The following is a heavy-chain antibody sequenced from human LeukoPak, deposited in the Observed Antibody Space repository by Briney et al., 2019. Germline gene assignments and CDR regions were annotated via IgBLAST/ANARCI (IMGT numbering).Heavy chain of an antibody. Sequence: GGSLRLSCAASGFTFSSYGMSWVRQAPGKGLEWVSAISGSGGSTYYADSVKGRFTISRDNSKNTLYLQMNSLRAEDTAIYYCAKNGDRGAYCTGGTCYPYFYYYMDVWGKGTTVTI. D-gene: IGHD2-15*01. CDR2: ISGSGGST. CDR3: AKNGDRGAYCTGGTCYPYFYYYMDV. CDR1: GFTFSSYG. V-gene: IGHV3-23*01. J-gene: IGHJ6*03.